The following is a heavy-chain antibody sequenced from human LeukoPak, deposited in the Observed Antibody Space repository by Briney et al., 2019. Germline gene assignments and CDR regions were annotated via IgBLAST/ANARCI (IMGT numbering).Heavy chain of an antibody. CDR2: ISHDGSKI. D-gene: IGHD1-26*01. Sequence: GGSLRLSCAASGFSLRSNAMLWVRQAPGKGLDWVTVISHDGSKIYYADSVKGRFTFSRDTSKNTLYLQMNRLRVEDTAVYYCARVASGTYYVIDFWGQGTLVTVSS. CDR1: GFSLRSNA. CDR3: ARVASGTYYVIDF. V-gene: IGHV3-30*04. J-gene: IGHJ4*02.